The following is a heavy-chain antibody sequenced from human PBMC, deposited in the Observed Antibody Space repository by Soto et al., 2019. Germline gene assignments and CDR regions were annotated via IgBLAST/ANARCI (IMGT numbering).Heavy chain of an antibody. D-gene: IGHD3-9*01. J-gene: IGHJ4*02. CDR2: VYDNGRL. CDR1: GGSISVYY. Sequence: PSETLSLTCTISGGSISVYYWSWIRQSPRQGLEWIGYVYDNGRLYHSPSLKSRVTISADTSKNQISLKLTSATAADTAVYYCARGVGSSPPRYWGRGTLVTVSS. CDR3: ARGVGSSPPRY. V-gene: IGHV4-59*01.